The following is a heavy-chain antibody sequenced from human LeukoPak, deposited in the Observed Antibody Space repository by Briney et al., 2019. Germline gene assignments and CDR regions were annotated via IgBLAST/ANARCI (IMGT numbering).Heavy chain of an antibody. J-gene: IGHJ3*02. D-gene: IGHD2-2*01. CDR1: GFTFSSYA. CDR3: ARALLDLGYCSSTSCPSDAFDI. V-gene: IGHV3-74*01. CDR2: INSDGSST. Sequence: GGSLRLSCAASGFTFSSYAMSWVRQAPGKGLVWVSRINSDGSSTSYADSVKGRFTISRDNAKNTLYLQMNSLRAEDTAVYYCARALLDLGYCSSTSCPSDAFDIWGQGTMVTVSS.